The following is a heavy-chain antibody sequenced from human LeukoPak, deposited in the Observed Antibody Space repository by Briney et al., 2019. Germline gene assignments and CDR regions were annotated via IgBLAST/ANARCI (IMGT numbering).Heavy chain of an antibody. CDR2: INHSGST. CDR1: GGSFSGYY. D-gene: IGHD3-22*01. Sequence: SETLSLTCAVYGGSFSGYYWSWIRQPPGKGLEWIGEINHSGSTNYNPSLKSRVTISVDTSKNQFSLKLSSVTAADTAVYYCARASYDSSGYRNFDYWGQGTLVTVSS. J-gene: IGHJ4*02. V-gene: IGHV4-34*01. CDR3: ARASYDSSGYRNFDY.